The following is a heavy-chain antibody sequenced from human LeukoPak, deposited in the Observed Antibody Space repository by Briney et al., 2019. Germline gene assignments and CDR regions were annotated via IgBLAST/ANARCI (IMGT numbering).Heavy chain of an antibody. Sequence: PGGSLRLSCAASGFTVSSNYMSWVRQAPGKGLEWVSVIYSGGTTYYGDSVKGRFTISRDNSKNTLHLQMNSLRAEDTAVYYCARGRFHDSGWPLDSWGQGTPVTVSS. J-gene: IGHJ4*02. CDR3: ARGRFHDSGWPLDS. D-gene: IGHD6-19*01. CDR1: GFTVSSNY. CDR2: IYSGGTT. V-gene: IGHV3-53*01.